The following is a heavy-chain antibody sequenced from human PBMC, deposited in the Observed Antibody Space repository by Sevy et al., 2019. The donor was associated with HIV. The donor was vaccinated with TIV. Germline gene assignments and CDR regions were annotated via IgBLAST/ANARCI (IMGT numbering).Heavy chain of an antibody. CDR3: AKSGGYNWNYFYFDY. CDR2: IIPIFGRT. V-gene: IGHV1-69*13. D-gene: IGHD1-7*01. J-gene: IGHJ4*02. CDR1: GGTFRNYA. Sequence: ASVKVSCKASGGTFRNYAINWVRQAPGQGIEWMGAIIPIFGRTNYAQKFQGRLTITADGSTNTDYMELSSLRSEDTAIYYCAKSGGYNWNYFYFDYWGQGALVTVSS.